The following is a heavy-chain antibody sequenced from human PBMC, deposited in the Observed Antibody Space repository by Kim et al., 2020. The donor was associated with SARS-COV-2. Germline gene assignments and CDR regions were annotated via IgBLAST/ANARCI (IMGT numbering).Heavy chain of an antibody. Sequence: HKNYVDSVNGRVTMSGDNTRNAMYLQMNSLRVEDTAVNYCARDTDFGRLDIWGQGTMVTVSS. V-gene: IGHV3-11*06. CDR2: HK. J-gene: IGHJ3*02. D-gene: IGHD2-21*01. CDR3: ARDTDFGRLDI.